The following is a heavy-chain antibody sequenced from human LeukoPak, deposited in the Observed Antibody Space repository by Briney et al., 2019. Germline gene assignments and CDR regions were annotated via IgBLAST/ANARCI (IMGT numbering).Heavy chain of an antibody. CDR2: IIPIFGTA. D-gene: IGHD1-26*01. V-gene: IGHV1-69*13. CDR1: GGTFSSYA. Sequence: ASVKVSCTASGGTFSSYAISWVRQAPGQGLEWMGGIIPIFGTANYAQKFQGRVTITADESTSTAYMELSSLRSEDTAVYYCARDGYYGFDYWGQGTLVTVSS. J-gene: IGHJ4*02. CDR3: ARDGYYGFDY.